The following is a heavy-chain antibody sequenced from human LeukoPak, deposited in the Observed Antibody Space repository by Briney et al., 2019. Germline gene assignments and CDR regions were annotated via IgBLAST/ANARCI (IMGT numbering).Heavy chain of an antibody. J-gene: IGHJ6*02. Sequence: GGSLRLSCAASGFTFSSYDMSWVRQAPGKGLEWVSAISESGSNTYYADSVKGRFTISRDNAKNSLYLQMNSLRAEDTAVYYCARAVSSSWANYYYYGMDVWGQGTTVTVSS. CDR2: ISESGSNT. CDR3: ARAVSSSWANYYYYGMDV. D-gene: IGHD6-13*01. V-gene: IGHV3-21*01. CDR1: GFTFSSYD.